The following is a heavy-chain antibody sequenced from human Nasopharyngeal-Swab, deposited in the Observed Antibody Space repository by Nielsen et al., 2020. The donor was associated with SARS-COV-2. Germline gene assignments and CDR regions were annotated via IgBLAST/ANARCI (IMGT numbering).Heavy chain of an antibody. CDR2: IVVGSGNT. CDR1: GFTFTSSA. D-gene: IGHD2-21*02. Sequence: VKVSCKASGFTFTSSAVQWVRQARGQRLEWIGWIVVGSGNTNYAQKFQERVTITRDMSTSTAYMELSSLRSEDTAVYYCAAEVGVVTSFDLWGRGTLVTVSS. CDR3: AAEVGVVTSFDL. V-gene: IGHV1-58*01. J-gene: IGHJ2*01.